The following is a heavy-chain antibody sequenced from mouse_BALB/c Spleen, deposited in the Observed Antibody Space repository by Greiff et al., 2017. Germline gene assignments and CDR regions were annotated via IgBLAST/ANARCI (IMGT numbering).Heavy chain of an antibody. CDR3: ARGGEYYFDY. CDR2: ISDGGSYT. J-gene: IGHJ2*01. Sequence: EVKVVESGGGLVKPGGSLKLSCAASGFTFSDYYMYWVRQTPEKRLEWVATISDGGSYTYYPDSVKGRFTISRDNAKNNLYLQMSSLKSEDTAMYYCARGGEYYFDYWGQGTTLTVSS. V-gene: IGHV5-4*02. CDR1: GFTFSDYY.